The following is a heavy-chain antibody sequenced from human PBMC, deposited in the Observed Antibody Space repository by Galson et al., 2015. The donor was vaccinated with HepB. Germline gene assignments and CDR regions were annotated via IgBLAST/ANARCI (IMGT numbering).Heavy chain of an antibody. Sequence: CLGLAGADSGCSDGSYALGGAGEAPGEGLECVGIISYDGGKTYYADYVRGCFADSGDNSRNALYLHMNSLRAEDTAVYYGARERGYGGNPLDYWGHGPLVTVSS. CDR1: GCSDGSYA. V-gene: IGHV3-30*09. CDR2: ISYDGGKT. D-gene: IGHD4-23*01. CDR3: ARERGYGGNPLDY. J-gene: IGHJ4*01.